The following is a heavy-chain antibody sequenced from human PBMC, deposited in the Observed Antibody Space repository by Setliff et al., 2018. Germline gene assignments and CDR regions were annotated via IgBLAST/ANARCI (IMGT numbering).Heavy chain of an antibody. Sequence: GGSLRLSCAASGFTFSIYAMSWVRQAPGKGLEWVSAIRGDSGSTYYADSVKGRVTISRDNSKNTLYLQMNSLRPEDTAVYYCARTCSGSGCYAGLESWGQGTLVTVSS. D-gene: IGHD2-15*01. CDR3: ARTCSGSGCYAGLES. V-gene: IGHV3-23*01. CDR1: GFTFSIYA. CDR2: IRGDSGST. J-gene: IGHJ4*02.